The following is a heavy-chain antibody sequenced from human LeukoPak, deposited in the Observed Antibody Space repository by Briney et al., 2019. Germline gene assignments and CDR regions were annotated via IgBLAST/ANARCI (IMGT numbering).Heavy chain of an antibody. J-gene: IGHJ4*02. CDR1: GYSFTGYY. D-gene: IGHD2-15*01. CDR3: GRRRIDCSDTGCYVDY. V-gene: IGHV1-2*02. Sequence: AASVKVSCKASGYSFTGYYIHWMRQAPGQGLEWMGWMYPNRGDTSYAQKFQGRVTMTRDTPINTAYMELSGLTSDDTAVYYCGRRRIDCSDTGCYVDYWGQGTLVTVSS. CDR2: MYPNRGDT.